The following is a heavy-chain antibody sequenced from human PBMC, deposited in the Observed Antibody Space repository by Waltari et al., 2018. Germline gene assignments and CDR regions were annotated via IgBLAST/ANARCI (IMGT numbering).Heavy chain of an antibody. V-gene: IGHV1-69*14. CDR2: IIPIFGTP. D-gene: IGHD4-17*01. J-gene: IGHJ3*01. CDR3: ARDPKGTTVIYDAFDL. CDR1: GGTFSSYD. Sequence: QVHLVQSGAEVKKPGSSVRVSCKASGGTFSSYDSNWVRQAPGQGLEWMGGIIPIFGTPIYAQKFQGRVTITADTSTTTAYMELSSLRFEDTAVYYCARDPKGTTVIYDAFDLWGQGTMVSVSS.